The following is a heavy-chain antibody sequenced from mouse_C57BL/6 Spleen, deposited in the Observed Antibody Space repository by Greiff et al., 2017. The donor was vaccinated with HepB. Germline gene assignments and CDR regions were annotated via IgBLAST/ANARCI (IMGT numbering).Heavy chain of an antibody. CDR2: INPNNGGT. CDR3: ARWDSNYGYFDV. J-gene: IGHJ1*03. V-gene: IGHV1-18*01. CDR1: GYTFTDYN. Sequence: VQLKQSGPELVKPGASVKIPCKASGYTFTDYNMDWVKQSHGKSLEWIGDINPNNGGTIYNQKFKGKATLTVDKSSSTAYMELRSLTSEDTAVYYCARWDSNYGYFDVWGTGTTVTVSS. D-gene: IGHD2-5*01.